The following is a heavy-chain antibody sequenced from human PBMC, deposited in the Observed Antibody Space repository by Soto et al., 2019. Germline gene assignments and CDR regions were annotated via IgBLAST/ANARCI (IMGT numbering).Heavy chain of an antibody. D-gene: IGHD6-6*01. J-gene: IGHJ3*02. V-gene: IGHV1-46*01. CDR3: ASPVHEYSNNDAFDI. CDR1: GYTFTSYY. CDR2: INPSGGST. Sequence: ASVKVSFKASGYTFTSYYMHWVRQAPGQGLEWMGIINPSGGSTSYAQKFQGRVTMTRGTSTSTVYMELSSLRSEDTAVYYCASPVHEYSNNDAFDIWGQGTMVTVSS.